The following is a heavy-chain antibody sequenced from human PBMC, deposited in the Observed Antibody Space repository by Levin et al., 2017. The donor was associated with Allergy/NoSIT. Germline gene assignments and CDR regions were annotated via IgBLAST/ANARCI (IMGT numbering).Heavy chain of an antibody. CDR3: ARHVYDLLTGFNY. Sequence: SETLSLTCTVSGDSISSTNYYWGWIRQPPGKGLEWIGSIYYSGSTYYNASLKSRVTISVDTSKKQFSLKLNSVTAADTAVYYCARHVYDLLTGFNYWGQGTLVTVSS. J-gene: IGHJ4*02. CDR1: GDSISSTNYY. CDR2: IYYSGST. D-gene: IGHD3-9*01. V-gene: IGHV4-39*01.